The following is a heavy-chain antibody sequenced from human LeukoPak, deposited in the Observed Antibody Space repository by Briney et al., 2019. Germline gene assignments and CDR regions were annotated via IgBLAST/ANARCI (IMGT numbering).Heavy chain of an antibody. D-gene: IGHD6-6*01. CDR1: GYSFTSYW. CDR3: ARQRVTARPGDYYYGMDV. Sequence: GESLKISCKGSGYSFTSYWIGWVRQVPGKGLEWMGIIYPGDSDTRYSPSFQGQVTISADNSINTAYLQWSSLKASDTAMYYCARQRVTARPGDYYYGMDVWGQGTTVTVSS. V-gene: IGHV5-51*01. CDR2: IYPGDSDT. J-gene: IGHJ6*02.